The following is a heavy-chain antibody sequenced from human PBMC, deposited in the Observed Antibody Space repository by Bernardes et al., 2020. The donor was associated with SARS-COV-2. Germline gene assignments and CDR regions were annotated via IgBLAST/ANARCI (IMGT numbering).Heavy chain of an antibody. CDR3: AGSSCGIDCYIGGLRSWDYGMDV. Sequence: EAVPLTCTVCVCYIPRRIYCWRWTRHPPGRGLVWVGCIFSCGSSYHNPPLQSRVTEPVDTSKNQFSLRLNFVTAADAAVYYCAGSSCGIDCYIGGLRSWDYGMDVWGQGTKVTVSS. CDR1: VCYIPRRIYC. D-gene: IGHD2-21*02. V-gene: IGHV4-39*01. J-gene: IGHJ6*02. CDR2: IFSCGSS.